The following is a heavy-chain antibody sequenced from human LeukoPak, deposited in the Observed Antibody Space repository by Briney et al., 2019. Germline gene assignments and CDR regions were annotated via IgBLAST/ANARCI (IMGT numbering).Heavy chain of an antibody. J-gene: IGHJ3*02. CDR3: ATIAFKSSGFLWFGELSHDAFDI. V-gene: IGHV1-24*01. CDR1: GYTLTELS. Sequence: AAVRVSCKVSGYTLTELSMHGVRQAPGKGREWRGGFDPEEGETIYAQKFQGRVTMTADTSTDTAYMDLGSLRAEDTAVCYCATIAFKSSGFLWFGELSHDAFDICGQGQMVPVSS. D-gene: IGHD3-10*01. CDR2: FDPEEGET.